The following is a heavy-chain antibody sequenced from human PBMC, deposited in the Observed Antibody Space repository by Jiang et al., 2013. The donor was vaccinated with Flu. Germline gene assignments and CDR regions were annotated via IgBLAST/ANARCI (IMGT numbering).Heavy chain of an antibody. V-gene: IGHV5-51*01. CDR3: ARPHSSSWFYFDS. D-gene: IGHD6-13*01. Sequence: RYSPSFQGHITISAAKSISTAYLQWSSLKASDTAMYYCARPHSSSWFYFDSWGQGTLVTVSS. J-gene: IGHJ4*02.